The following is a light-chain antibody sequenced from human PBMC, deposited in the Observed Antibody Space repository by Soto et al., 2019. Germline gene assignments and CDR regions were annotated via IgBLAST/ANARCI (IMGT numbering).Light chain of an antibody. CDR3: ISYTDRKHLV. J-gene: IGLJ1*01. Sequence: QSVLTQSPSASGSPGQSVTISCTGTSSDIGGYNSVSWYQQHPGKAPKVMIYDVTKRPSGVPDRFSGSKSGNTASLTVSALQAEDEAEYYCISYTDRKHLVFGTGTKLTVL. CDR1: SSDIGGYNS. CDR2: DVT. V-gene: IGLV2-8*01.